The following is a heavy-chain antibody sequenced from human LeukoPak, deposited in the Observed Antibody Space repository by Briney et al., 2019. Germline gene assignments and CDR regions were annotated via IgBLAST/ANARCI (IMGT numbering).Heavy chain of an antibody. D-gene: IGHD2-2*01. J-gene: IGHJ4*02. CDR3: ARGGSSTSCGDY. CDR2: INHSGST. V-gene: IGHV4-34*01. Sequence: PSETLSLTCAVYGGSFSGYYWSWIRQPPGKGLEWIGEINHSGSTNYNPSLKSRVTISVDTSKNQFSLKLSSVTAADTVVYYCARGGSSTSCGDYWGQGTLVTVSS. CDR1: GGSFSGYY.